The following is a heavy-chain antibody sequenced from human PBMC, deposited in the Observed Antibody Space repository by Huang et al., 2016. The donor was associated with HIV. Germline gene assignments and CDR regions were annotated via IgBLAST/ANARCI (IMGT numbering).Heavy chain of an antibody. CDR2: ISYDGSNK. D-gene: IGHD1-26*01. CDR1: GFSFSTYG. V-gene: IGHV3-30*18. CDR3: AKDGADEEWDIDY. J-gene: IGHJ4*02. Sequence: VQLVESGGGVVQPGRSLRLACAASGFSFSTYGLHWVRQAPGKGREWVAVISYDGSNKYYAHSVKGRFTISRDTSENKVYLQMNSRRHEDTAVYYCAKDGADEEWDIDYWGQGTLVTVSS.